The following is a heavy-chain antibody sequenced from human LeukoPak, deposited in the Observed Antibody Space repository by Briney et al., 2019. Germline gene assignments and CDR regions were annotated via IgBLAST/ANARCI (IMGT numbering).Heavy chain of an antibody. J-gene: IGHJ4*02. CDR1: GASTSSRY. D-gene: IGHD6-19*01. CDR3: AQTTGWPGFDF. CDR2: IYNGVNT. V-gene: IGHV4-59*08. Sequence: SETLSLTCIVSGASTSSRYWSWIRQPLGRALEWIGHIYNGVNTKYNPSLTSRVNISVDTSKNQFSLKLTSLTAADTAIYYCAQTTGWPGFDFWGPGALVTVSS.